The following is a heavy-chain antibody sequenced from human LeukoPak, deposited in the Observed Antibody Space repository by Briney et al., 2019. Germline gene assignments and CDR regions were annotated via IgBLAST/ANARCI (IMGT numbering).Heavy chain of an antibody. CDR2: IIPIFGTA. D-gene: IGHD3-3*01. J-gene: IGHJ6*02. Sequence: SVKVSCTASGGTFSSYAISWVRQAPGQGLEWMGGIIPIFGTANYAQKFQGRVTITADESTSTAYMELSSLRSEDTAVYYCATVLEWLSYYYGMDVWGQGTTVTVSS. V-gene: IGHV1-69*13. CDR3: ATVLEWLSYYYGMDV. CDR1: GGTFSSYA.